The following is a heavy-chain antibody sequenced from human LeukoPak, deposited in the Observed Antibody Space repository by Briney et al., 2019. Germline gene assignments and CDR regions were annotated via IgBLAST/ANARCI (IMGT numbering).Heavy chain of an antibody. Sequence: ASVKVSCKASGYTFTGYYMHWVRQAPGQGLEWMGWINPNSVGTNYAQKFQGRVTMTRDTSISTAYMELSRLRSDDTAVYYCARDLRFLEWFDDYWGQGTLVTVSS. J-gene: IGHJ4*02. V-gene: IGHV1-2*02. D-gene: IGHD3-3*01. CDR1: GYTFTGYY. CDR3: ARDLRFLEWFDDY. CDR2: INPNSVGT.